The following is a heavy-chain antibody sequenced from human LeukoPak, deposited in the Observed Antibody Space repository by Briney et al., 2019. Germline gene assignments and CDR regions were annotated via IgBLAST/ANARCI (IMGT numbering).Heavy chain of an antibody. CDR1: GFTFTNYG. J-gene: IGHJ4*02. Sequence: ASVRVSCKASGFTFTNYGFAWVRQAPGQGLEWMGWISAYNGDKKHTQNFQGRLSMTTDSSMSTAYMELRNLRSDDTAVYYCTRDFSNTSGFKVVVDFWGQGTLVTVSS. D-gene: IGHD6-19*01. V-gene: IGHV1-18*04. CDR2: ISAYNGDK. CDR3: TRDFSNTSGFKVVVDF.